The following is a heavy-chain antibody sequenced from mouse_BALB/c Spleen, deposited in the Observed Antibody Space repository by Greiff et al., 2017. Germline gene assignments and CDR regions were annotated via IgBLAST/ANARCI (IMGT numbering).Heavy chain of an antibody. CDR3: ARQRDGWFAY. V-gene: IGHV5-12-2*01. Sequence: DVKLVESGGDLVQPGGSLKLSCAASGFTFSSYTMSWVRQTPEKRLEWVAYISNGGGSTYYPDTVKGRFTISRDNAKNTLYLQMSSLKSEDTAMYYCARQRDGWFAYWGQGTLVTVSA. CDR1: GFTFSSYT. D-gene: IGHD3-3*01. J-gene: IGHJ3*01. CDR2: ISNGGGST.